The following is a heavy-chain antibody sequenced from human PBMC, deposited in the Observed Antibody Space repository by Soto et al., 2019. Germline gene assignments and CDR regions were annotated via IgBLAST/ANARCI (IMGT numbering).Heavy chain of an antibody. CDR1: GDSSSSINNY. CDR3: ARGRGYSYGLDP. CDR2: ISYSGTT. D-gene: IGHD5-18*01. J-gene: IGHJ5*02. Sequence: PSETLSLTCTVSGDSSSSINNYWSWIRQPPGEGLEWIGFISYSGTTSYSPSLKSRVAISLDTSKNQFSLSLNFVTAADTAVYYCARGRGYSYGLDPWGQGSLVT. V-gene: IGHV4-30-4*01.